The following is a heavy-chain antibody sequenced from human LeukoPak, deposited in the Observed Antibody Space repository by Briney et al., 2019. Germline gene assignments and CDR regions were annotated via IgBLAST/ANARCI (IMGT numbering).Heavy chain of an antibody. D-gene: IGHD6-19*01. CDR2: INHSGST. Sequence: GSLRHSCAGSGFIFSNYWMGWIRQPPGKGLEWIGEINHSGSTNYNPSLKSRVTISVDTSKNQFSLKLSSVTAADTAVYYCARGSSGWYRSRWFDPWGQGTLVTVSS. V-gene: IGHV4-34*01. CDR1: GFIFSNYW. J-gene: IGHJ5*02. CDR3: ARGSSGWYRSRWFDP.